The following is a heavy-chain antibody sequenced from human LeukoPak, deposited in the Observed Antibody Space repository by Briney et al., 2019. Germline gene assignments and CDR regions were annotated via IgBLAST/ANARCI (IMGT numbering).Heavy chain of an antibody. D-gene: IGHD3-10*01. J-gene: IGHJ5*02. CDR3: ARRLRVRGVHNWFDP. CDR1: GGSFSGYY. V-gene: IGHV4-34*01. CDR2: INHSGST. Sequence: SETLSLTCAVYGGSFSGYYWSWIRQPPGKGLEWIGEINHSGSTNYNPSLKSRVTIPVDTSKNQFSLKLSSVTAADTAVYYCARRLRVRGVHNWFDPWGQGTLVTVSS.